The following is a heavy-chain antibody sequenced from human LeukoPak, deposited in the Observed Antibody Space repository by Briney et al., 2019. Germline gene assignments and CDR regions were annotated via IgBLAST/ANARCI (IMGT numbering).Heavy chain of an antibody. J-gene: IGHJ4*02. Sequence: QPGRSLRLSCAASGFSFSRYGMHWVRQAPGEGLEWVGVIWYDGSNKYYADSVKGRFTISRDNSKNTLYLQMNTLRAEDTAMYYCARSGDVDTAMVAFDYWGQGTLVTVSS. CDR3: ARSGDVDTAMVAFDY. D-gene: IGHD5-18*01. V-gene: IGHV3-33*01. CDR1: GFSFSRYG. CDR2: IWYDGSNK.